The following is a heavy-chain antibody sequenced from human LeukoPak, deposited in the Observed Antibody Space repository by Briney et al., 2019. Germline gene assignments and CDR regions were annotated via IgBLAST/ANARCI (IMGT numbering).Heavy chain of an antibody. D-gene: IGHD2-2*01. CDR1: GGSFSGYY. V-gene: IGHV4-30-4*08. J-gene: IGHJ5*02. CDR2: IYYSGST. Sequence: PSETLSLTCAVYGGSFSGYYWSWIRQPPGKGLEWIGYIYYSGSTYYNPSLKSRVTISVDTSKNQFSLKLSSVTAADTAVYYCARDLLYCSSTSCHNNWFDPWGQGTLVTVSS. CDR3: ARDLLYCSSTSCHNNWFDP.